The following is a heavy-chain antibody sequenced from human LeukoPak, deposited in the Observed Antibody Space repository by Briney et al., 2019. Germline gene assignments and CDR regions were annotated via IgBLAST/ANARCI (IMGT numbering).Heavy chain of an antibody. D-gene: IGHD3-10*01. CDR3: ARAVITMVRGVINWFDP. Sequence: ASVKVSCKASGYTFTGYYMHWVRQAPGQGLEWMGWINPNSGGTNYAQKFQGRVTMTRDTSISTAYMELSRLRSDDTAVYYCARAVITMVRGVINWFDPWGQGTLVTASS. CDR2: INPNSGGT. J-gene: IGHJ5*02. V-gene: IGHV1-2*02. CDR1: GYTFTGYY.